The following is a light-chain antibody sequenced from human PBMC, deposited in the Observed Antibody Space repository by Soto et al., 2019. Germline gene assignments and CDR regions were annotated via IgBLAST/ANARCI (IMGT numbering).Light chain of an antibody. J-gene: IGLJ1*01. Sequence: QSALTQPPSASGSPGQSVTISCTGTSSDVGAYNYVSWYQQHPGKAPKLMIYEVSKRPSGVPVRFSGSKSGNTASLTVSGLQAEDEADYFCSSYAGSHTFVFGTGTKLTVL. CDR3: SSYAGSHTFV. V-gene: IGLV2-8*01. CDR2: EVS. CDR1: SSDVGAYNY.